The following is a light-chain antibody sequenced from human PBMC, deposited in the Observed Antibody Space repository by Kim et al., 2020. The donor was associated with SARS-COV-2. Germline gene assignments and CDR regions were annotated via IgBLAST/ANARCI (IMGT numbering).Light chain of an antibody. CDR1: QSVSSNY. CDR3: QQYGSSPRT. Sequence: LSPGERATLSCRASQSVSSNYLAWYQQKPGQAPRLLIYGASSRATGIPDRFSGSGSGTDFTLTISRLEPDDFAVYYCQQYGSSPRTFGQGTKVDIK. V-gene: IGKV3-20*01. CDR2: GAS. J-gene: IGKJ1*01.